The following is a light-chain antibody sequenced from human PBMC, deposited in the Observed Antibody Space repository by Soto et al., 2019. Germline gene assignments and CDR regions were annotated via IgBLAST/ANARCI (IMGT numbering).Light chain of an antibody. J-gene: IGKJ5*01. Sequence: EIVFTQSPGTPSLSPGERAPLSCRARQSVSSYLAWYQQKPGQAPRLLIYDASYRATDIPPRFSGSGSGTDFTLTISSLEPEDFAVYYCQQRRSWPPTITFGQGTRLEIK. CDR3: QQRRSWPPTIT. CDR1: QSVSSY. CDR2: DAS. V-gene: IGKV3-11*01.